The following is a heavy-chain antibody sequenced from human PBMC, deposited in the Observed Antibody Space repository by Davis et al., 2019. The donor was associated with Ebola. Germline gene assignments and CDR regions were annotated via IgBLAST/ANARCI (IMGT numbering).Heavy chain of an antibody. V-gene: IGHV3-30*18. Sequence: GESLKISCAASGFTFSSYGMHWVRQAPGKGLEWVAVISYDGSNKYYADSVKGRFTISRDNSKNTLYLQMNSLRAEDTAVYYCAKRRGSGSYYNVGGMDVWGQGTTVTVSS. CDR3: AKRRGSGSYYNVGGMDV. D-gene: IGHD3-10*01. CDR1: GFTFSSYG. CDR2: ISYDGSNK. J-gene: IGHJ6*02.